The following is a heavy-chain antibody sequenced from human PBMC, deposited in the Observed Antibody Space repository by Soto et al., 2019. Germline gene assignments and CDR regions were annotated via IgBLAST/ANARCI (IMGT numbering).Heavy chain of an antibody. J-gene: IGHJ5*02. Sequence: QLQLQESGPGLVKPSETLSLTCTVSGGSISSSSYYWGWIRQPPGKGLEWIGSIYYSGSTYYNPSLKSRVTISVDMSKNQFSLKLSSVSAADTAVYYCARWGGYSYINWVDPWGQGTLVTVSS. CDR2: IYYSGST. V-gene: IGHV4-39*01. CDR3: ARWGGYSYINWVDP. D-gene: IGHD5-18*01. CDR1: GGSISSSSYY.